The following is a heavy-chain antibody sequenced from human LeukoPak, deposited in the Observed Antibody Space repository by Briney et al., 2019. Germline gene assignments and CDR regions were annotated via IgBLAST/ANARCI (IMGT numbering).Heavy chain of an antibody. CDR2: ISGSGDST. CDR3: ARDRGWGYYMDV. CDR1: GFTFSTYG. D-gene: IGHD3-10*01. J-gene: IGHJ6*03. Sequence: GGTLRLSCAASGFTFSTYGMNWVRQAPGKGLEWVSAISGSGDSTYYADSVKGRFTISRDNSKNTLYLQMNSLRAEDTAVYYCARDRGWGYYMDVWGKGTTVTVSS. V-gene: IGHV3-23*01.